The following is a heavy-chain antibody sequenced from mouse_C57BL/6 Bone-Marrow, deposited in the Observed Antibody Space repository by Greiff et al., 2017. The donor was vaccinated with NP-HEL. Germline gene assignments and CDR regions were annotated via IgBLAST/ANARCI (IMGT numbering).Heavy chain of an antibody. V-gene: IGHV1-15*01. CDR1: GYTFTDYE. Sequence: VQLQQSGAELVRPGASVTLSCKASGYTFTDYEMHWVKQTPVHGLEWIGAIDPETGGTAYNQKFKGKAILTADESSSTAYMELRSLTSEDSAVYYCTREYYGSSYDDYWGQGTTLTVSS. CDR3: TREYYGSSYDDY. D-gene: IGHD1-1*01. J-gene: IGHJ2*01. CDR2: IDPETGGT.